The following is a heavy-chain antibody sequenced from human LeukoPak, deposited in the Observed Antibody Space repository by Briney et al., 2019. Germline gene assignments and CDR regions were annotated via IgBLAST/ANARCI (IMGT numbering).Heavy chain of an antibody. CDR3: ARVSQVGISPYYCYGMDV. D-gene: IGHD1-26*01. CDR2: IYYSGST. Sequence: SETLSLTCTVSGGSIRSSYYYWGWIRQPPGKGLEWIGHIYYSGSTNYNPSLKSRVTISVDTSRIQFSLKVTSVTAADTAVYYCARVSQVGISPYYCYGMDVWGQGTTVTVSS. CDR1: GGSIRSSYYY. V-gene: IGHV4-61*05. J-gene: IGHJ6*02.